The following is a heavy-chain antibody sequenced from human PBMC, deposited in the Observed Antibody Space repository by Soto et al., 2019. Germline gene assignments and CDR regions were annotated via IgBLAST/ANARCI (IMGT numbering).Heavy chain of an antibody. CDR2: MYYSGNT. CDR1: GGSISSHY. CDR3: ARQSGFCSSTSCYTRFDP. J-gene: IGHJ5*02. D-gene: IGHD2-2*02. V-gene: IGHV4-59*08. Sequence: QVQLQESGPGLVKPSETLSLTCTVSGGSISSHYWSWIRQPPGKGLEWIGYMYYSGNTNYNPSLKSRVTISVDPSENQFSLNLSSVTAADTAVYYCARQSGFCSSTSCYTRFDPWGQGTLVTVSS.